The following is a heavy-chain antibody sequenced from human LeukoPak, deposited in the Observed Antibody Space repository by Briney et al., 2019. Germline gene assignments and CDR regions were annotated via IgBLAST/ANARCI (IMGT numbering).Heavy chain of an antibody. CDR3: ARHNREGGSGGYAACYGMDV. Sequence: SETLSLTCAVYGGSFSGYYWSWIRQPPGKGLEWIGEINHSGSTNYNPSLKSRVTISVDTSKNQFSLKLSSVTAADTAVYYCARHNREGGSGGYAACYGMDVWGQGTTVTVSS. J-gene: IGHJ6*02. CDR2: INHSGST. V-gene: IGHV4-34*01. CDR1: GGSFSGYY. D-gene: IGHD1-26*01.